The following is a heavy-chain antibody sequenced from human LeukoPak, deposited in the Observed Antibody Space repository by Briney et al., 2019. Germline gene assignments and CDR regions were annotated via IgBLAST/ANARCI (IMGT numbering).Heavy chain of an antibody. CDR2: IYYSGST. CDR3: ARGRYTMVRGVIGSDTDYYYYSYMDV. CDR1: GGSISSSSYY. D-gene: IGHD3-10*01. Sequence: PSETLSLTCTVSGGSISSSSYYWGWIRQPPEKGLGWIGSIYYSGSTYYNPSLKSRVTISVDTSKNQFSLKLSSVTAADTAVYYCARGRYTMVRGVIGSDTDYYYYSYMDVWGKGTTVTVSS. J-gene: IGHJ6*03. V-gene: IGHV4-39*07.